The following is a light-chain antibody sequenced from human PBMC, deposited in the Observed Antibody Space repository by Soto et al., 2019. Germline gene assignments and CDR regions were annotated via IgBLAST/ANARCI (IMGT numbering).Light chain of an antibody. CDR3: QSADSSGDLWV. Sequence: SYELTQPPSVSVSPGQTATITCSGEALPKQYAYWYQQKPGQAPVLLIYKDNERPSGIPERFSGSSSGTTVTLTISGVQAEDEADYYCQSADSSGDLWVFGGGTKLTVL. CDR1: ALPKQY. CDR2: KDN. V-gene: IGLV3-25*03. J-gene: IGLJ3*02.